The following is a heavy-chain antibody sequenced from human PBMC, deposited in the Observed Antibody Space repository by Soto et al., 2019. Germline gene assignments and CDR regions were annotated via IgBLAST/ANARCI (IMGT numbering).Heavy chain of an antibody. D-gene: IGHD2-15*01. CDR3: VRTSLVVAAATREDY. V-gene: IGHV3-74*01. J-gene: IGHJ4*02. Sequence: GGSLRLSCAAFGFTFSSYWMHWVRQAPGKGLVWVSRINSDGSSTSYAGSVKGRFTISRDNAKNTLYLQMNSLRAEDTAVYYCVRTSLVVAAATREDYWGQGTLVTVSS. CDR2: INSDGSST. CDR1: GFTFSSYW.